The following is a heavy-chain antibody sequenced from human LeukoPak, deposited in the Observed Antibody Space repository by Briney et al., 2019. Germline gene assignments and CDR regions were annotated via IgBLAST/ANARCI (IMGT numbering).Heavy chain of an antibody. D-gene: IGHD6-19*01. CDR1: GYTFTGYY. V-gene: IGHV1-2*02. CDR3: ARDVRIAVAGPDY. Sequence: GASVKVSCKASGYTFTGYYMHWVRQAPGQGLEWMGWINPNSGGTNYAQKFQGRVTMTRDTSNSTAYMELSRLRSDDTAVYYCARDVRIAVAGPDYWGQGTLVTVSS. CDR2: INPNSGGT. J-gene: IGHJ4*02.